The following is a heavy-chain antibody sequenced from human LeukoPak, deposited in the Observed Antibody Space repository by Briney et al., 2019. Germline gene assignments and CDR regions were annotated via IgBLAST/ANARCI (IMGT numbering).Heavy chain of an antibody. V-gene: IGHV4-31*03. CDR2: IYYSGST. Sequence: PSQTLSLTCTVSGGPISSGGYYWSWIRQHPGKGLEWNGYIYYSGSTYYNPSLKSRVTISVDTSENQFSLKLTSVTAADTAVYYCARSPEYYFDYWGQGTLVTVSS. CDR1: GGPISSGGYY. J-gene: IGHJ4*02. D-gene: IGHD1-14*01. CDR3: ARSPEYYFDY.